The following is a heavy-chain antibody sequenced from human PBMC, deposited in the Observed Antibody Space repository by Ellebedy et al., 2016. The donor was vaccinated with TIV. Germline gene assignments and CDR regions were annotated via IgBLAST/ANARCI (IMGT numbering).Heavy chain of an antibody. J-gene: IGHJ1*01. CDR1: GGSISSYY. CDR2: IYYNGAT. CDR3: ARGGEYFQH. V-gene: IGHV4-59*01. D-gene: IGHD5-12*01. Sequence: SETLSLTXTVSGGSISSYYWSWIRQPPGKGLEWIAYIYYNGATNYNPSLKSRVTISVDTSKNQFSLKLSSVTAADTAVYFCARGGEYFQHWGQGTLVNVSS.